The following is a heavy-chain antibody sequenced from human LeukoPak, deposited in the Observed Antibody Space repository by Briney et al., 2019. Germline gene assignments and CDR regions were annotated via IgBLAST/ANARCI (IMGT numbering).Heavy chain of an antibody. V-gene: IGHV3-23*01. Sequence: GGSLRPSCAASGFTFSSYAMNWVRQAPGKGLEWVSAITGDGGSTYYADSVKGRFTISRDNSRNTLYLQMNSLRAEDTAVYYCAKASSGYYYFDYWGQGTLVTVPS. CDR1: GFTFSSYA. CDR2: ITGDGGST. D-gene: IGHD3-22*01. CDR3: AKASSGYYYFDY. J-gene: IGHJ4*02.